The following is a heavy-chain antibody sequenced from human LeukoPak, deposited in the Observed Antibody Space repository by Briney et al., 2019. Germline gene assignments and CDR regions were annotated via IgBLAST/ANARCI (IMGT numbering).Heavy chain of an antibody. J-gene: IGHJ4*02. CDR1: GFTFGDYA. D-gene: IGHD3-10*01. CDR3: TRVRSYYGSGSYYFRPFDY. Sequence: GGSLRLSCTASGFTFGDYAISWFRQAPGKGLEWVGFIRSKAYGGTTEYAASVKGRFTISRDDSKSIAYLQMNSLKTEDTAVYYCTRVRSYYGSGSYYFRPFDYWGQGTLVTVSS. CDR2: IRSKAYGGTT. V-gene: IGHV3-49*03.